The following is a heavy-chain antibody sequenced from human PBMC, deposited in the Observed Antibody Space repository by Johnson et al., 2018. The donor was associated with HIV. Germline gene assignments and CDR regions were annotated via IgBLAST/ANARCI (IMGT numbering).Heavy chain of an antibody. CDR3: ARDQRITMMANTRDAFDI. D-gene: IGHD3-22*01. Sequence: VQLVESGGGVVQPGRSLRLSCAASGFTVSSYAMHWVRQAPGKGLEWVAVISYDGSNKYYADSVKGRFTISRDNSKNTLYLQMNSLRAEDTAVYYCARDQRITMMANTRDAFDIWGQGTMVTVSS. V-gene: IGHV3-30*04. CDR1: GFTVSSYA. CDR2: ISYDGSNK. J-gene: IGHJ3*02.